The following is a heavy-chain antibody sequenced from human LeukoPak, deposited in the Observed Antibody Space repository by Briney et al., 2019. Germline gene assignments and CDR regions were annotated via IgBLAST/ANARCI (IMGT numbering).Heavy chain of an antibody. Sequence: SETLSLTCTVSGGSISSGDHYWSWIRQRPGKGLEWIGYIYFRGDAYYSASLKSRLTLSIDTFRSDFSMTLSSVTAADTAVYYCARWFGDPNGNNFDFWGQGILVTVSS. CDR3: ARWFGDPNGNNFDF. CDR2: IYFRGDA. D-gene: IGHD3-10*01. CDR1: GGSISSGDHY. J-gene: IGHJ4*02. V-gene: IGHV4-31*03.